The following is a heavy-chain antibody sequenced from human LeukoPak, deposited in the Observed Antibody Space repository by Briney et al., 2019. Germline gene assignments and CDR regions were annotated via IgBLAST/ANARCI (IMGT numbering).Heavy chain of an antibody. CDR2: IYYSGST. CDR3: ARGGPYWYFDL. V-gene: IGHV4-59*01. CDR1: SGSISSYY. J-gene: IGHJ2*01. Sequence: PSETLSLTCTVSSGSISSYYWSWIRQPPGKGLEWIGYIYYSGSTNYNPSLKSRVTISVDTSKNQFSLKLSSVTAADTAVYYCARGGPYWYFDLWGRGTLVTVSS.